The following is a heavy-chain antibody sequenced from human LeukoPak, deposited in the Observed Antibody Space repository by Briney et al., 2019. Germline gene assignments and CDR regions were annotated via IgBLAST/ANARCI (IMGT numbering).Heavy chain of an antibody. V-gene: IGHV3-43*02. CDR1: GFTFDDYA. CDR3: AKDLYCTNGVCPSYYYGMDV. D-gene: IGHD2-8*01. Sequence: WGSLRLSCAASGFTFDDYAMHWVRQAPGKGLEWVSLISGDGGSTYYADSVKGRFTISRDNSKNSLYLQMNSLRTEDTALYYCAKDLYCTNGVCPSYYYGMDVWGQGTTVTVSS. CDR2: ISGDGGST. J-gene: IGHJ6*02.